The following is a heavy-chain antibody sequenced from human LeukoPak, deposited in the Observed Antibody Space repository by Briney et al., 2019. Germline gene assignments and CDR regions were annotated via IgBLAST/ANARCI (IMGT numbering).Heavy chain of an antibody. D-gene: IGHD6-19*01. CDR3: ARLSEGYSSGWSFDY. CDR2: IKQDGSEK. Sequence: GGSLRLSCAASGFTFSSYWMSWVRQAPGKGLEWVANIKQDGSEKYYVDSVKGRFTISRDNAKNSLYLQMNSLRAEDTAVYYCARLSEGYSSGWSFDYWGQGTLVTVSS. CDR1: GFTFSSYW. V-gene: IGHV3-7*03. J-gene: IGHJ4*02.